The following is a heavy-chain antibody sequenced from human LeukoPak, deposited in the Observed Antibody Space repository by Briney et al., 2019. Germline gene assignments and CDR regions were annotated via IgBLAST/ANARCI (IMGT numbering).Heavy chain of an antibody. V-gene: IGHV4-39*07. Sequence: SETLSLTCTVSGGSISSSSYYWGWIRQPPGKGLEWIGSIYYSGSTYYNPSLKSRVTISVDTSKNQFSLKLSSVTAADTAVYYCARDPSQQWLYDYWGQGTLVTVSA. CDR2: IYYSGST. CDR3: ARDPSQQWLYDY. CDR1: GGSISSSSYY. D-gene: IGHD6-19*01. J-gene: IGHJ4*02.